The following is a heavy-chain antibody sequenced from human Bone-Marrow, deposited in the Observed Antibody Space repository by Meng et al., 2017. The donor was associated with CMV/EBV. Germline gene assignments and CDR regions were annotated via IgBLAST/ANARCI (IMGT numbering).Heavy chain of an antibody. CDR1: GFTFSDYA. CDR3: VKDVWDY. Sequence: PGGSLRLSCAASGFTFSDYAMNWVRQAPGKGLEWVSAILGDSTYYTDSVEGRFTISRDNSKNTLYLQMSSLRAADTAVYYCVKDVWDYWGQGTPVTVSS. V-gene: IGHV3-23*01. J-gene: IGHJ4*02. CDR2: ILGDST. D-gene: IGHD2-21*01.